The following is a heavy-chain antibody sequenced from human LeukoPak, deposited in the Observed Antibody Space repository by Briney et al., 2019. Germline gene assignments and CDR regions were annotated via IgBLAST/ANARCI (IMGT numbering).Heavy chain of an antibody. CDR2: LSGSGSST. D-gene: IGHD6-13*01. J-gene: IGHJ4*02. Sequence: GGSLRLSCAASGFTFNNFAMCWVRQAPGKGLDWVSGLSGSGSSTFYADSVKGRFIISRDNSNSTLYLQMNSLRAEDTAVYYCAKRPKYGNSWIDFWGQGTLVTVSS. V-gene: IGHV3-23*01. CDR3: AKRPKYGNSWIDF. CDR1: GFTFNNFA.